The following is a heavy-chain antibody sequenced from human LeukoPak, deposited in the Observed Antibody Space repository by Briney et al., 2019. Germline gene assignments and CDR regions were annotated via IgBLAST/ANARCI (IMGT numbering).Heavy chain of an antibody. V-gene: IGHV3-21*01. J-gene: IGHJ4*02. CDR3: ARDGSYWEERYFDY. D-gene: IGHD1-26*01. Sequence: GGSLRLSCAASGFSFSNYWMDWVRQAPGRGLEWVASISSSSNYMYYTDSVKGRFTISRDNAKNSLYLQMNSLRAEDTAVYYCARDGSYWEERYFDYWGQGTLVTVSS. CDR1: GFSFSNYW. CDR2: ISSSSNYM.